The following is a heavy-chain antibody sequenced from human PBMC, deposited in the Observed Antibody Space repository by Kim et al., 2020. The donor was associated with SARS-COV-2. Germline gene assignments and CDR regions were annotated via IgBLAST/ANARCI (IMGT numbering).Heavy chain of an antibody. CDR3: AKDGRYSSGPYDAFDI. J-gene: IGHJ3*02. CDR1: GFTFSSYA. Sequence: GGSLRLSCAASGFTFSSYAMSWVRQAPGKGLEWVSAISGSGGSTYSADSVKGRITISRENSKNTLYLRMNSLRAEDTAVYYCAKDGRYSSGPYDAFDIWGQGTMFTVSS. D-gene: IGHD6-19*01. V-gene: IGHV3-23*01. CDR2: ISGSGGST.